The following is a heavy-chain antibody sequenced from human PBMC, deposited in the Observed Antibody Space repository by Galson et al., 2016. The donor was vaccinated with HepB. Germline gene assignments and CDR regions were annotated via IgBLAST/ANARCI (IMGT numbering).Heavy chain of an antibody. Sequence: SLRLSCAAAGFSFSTYAMSWVRQAPGKGLEWVSSISGRGGTTHYADSVKGRFTIPRDNSKNTLQLQMNSLRAEDTAVYYCGKHNFLDYYYMDVLGKGTPVTVSS. J-gene: IGHJ6*03. D-gene: IGHD2/OR15-2a*01. CDR2: ISGRGGTT. CDR1: GFSFSTYA. CDR3: GKHNFLDYYYMDV. V-gene: IGHV3-23*01.